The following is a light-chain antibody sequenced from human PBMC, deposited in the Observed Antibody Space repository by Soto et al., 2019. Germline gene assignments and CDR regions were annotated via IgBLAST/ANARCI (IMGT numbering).Light chain of an antibody. J-gene: IGKJ5*01. V-gene: IGKV3-20*01. CDR2: DAS. CDR1: QSVNSY. Sequence: EIVLTQSPATLSLSPGERATLSCRASQSVNSYLAWYQQRPGQAPSLLIYDASNRATGIPARFSGSGSGTDFTLTISRLEPEDFAVYYCQQYGSSPPITFGQGTRLEIK. CDR3: QQYGSSPPIT.